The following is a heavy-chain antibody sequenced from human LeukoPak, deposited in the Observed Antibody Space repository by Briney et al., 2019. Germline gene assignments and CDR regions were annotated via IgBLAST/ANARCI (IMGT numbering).Heavy chain of an antibody. J-gene: IGHJ4*02. Sequence: GGSLRLSCAASGFTFSSYAMTWVRQAPGKGLEWVSAISGSGGSTYYADSVKGRFTISRDNSKNTLYLQMNSLRAGDTAVYYCARPVYYYDSSGYYDYWGQGTLVTVSS. CDR1: GFTFSSYA. CDR3: ARPVYYYDSSGYYDY. CDR2: ISGSGGST. V-gene: IGHV3-23*01. D-gene: IGHD3-22*01.